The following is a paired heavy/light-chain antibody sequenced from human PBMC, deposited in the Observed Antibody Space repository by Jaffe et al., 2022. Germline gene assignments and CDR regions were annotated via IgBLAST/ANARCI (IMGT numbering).Heavy chain of an antibody. J-gene: IGHJ4*02. D-gene: IGHD6-13*01. CDR3: ATRPHSDSTTRWYGVFDY. CDR2: INQDGSEK. Sequence: EVQLVESGGGLVQPGGSLRLSCAASGFAFSNNWMSWVRQTPGKGLEWVANINQDGSEKNYMDSVRGRFTISRDNAKNSLFLQMNSLRAEDTAVYFCATRPHSDSTTRWYGVFDYWGQGTLVTVSS. CDR1: GFAFSNNW. V-gene: IGHV3-7*05.
Light chain of an antibody. Sequence: EIVLTQSPGTLSLSPGERATLSCRASQSVNNRYLAWYQQKPGQAPRLLISSASNRPGGIPDRFSGSGSGTDFTLTISRLEPEDFAVYYCQQYGSSPLTFGGGTKVEIK. CDR1: QSVNNRY. CDR2: SAS. CDR3: QQYGSSPLT. J-gene: IGKJ4*01. V-gene: IGKV3-20*01.